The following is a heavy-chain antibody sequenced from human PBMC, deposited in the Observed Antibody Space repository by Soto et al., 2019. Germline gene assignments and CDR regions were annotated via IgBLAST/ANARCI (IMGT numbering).Heavy chain of an antibody. CDR3: AKDSPHLLVPDAVDI. J-gene: IGHJ3*02. V-gene: IGHV3-23*01. Sequence: EVQLLESGGGLVQPGGSLRLSCAASGFTFSSYAMSWVRQAPGKGLEWVSATSGSGGSTYYADSVKGRFTIYRDNSKNTLYLQMTSLRAEDTAVYYCAKDSPHLLVPDAVDIWGQGTMVTVSS. CDR2: TSGSGGST. D-gene: IGHD2-2*01. CDR1: GFTFSSYA.